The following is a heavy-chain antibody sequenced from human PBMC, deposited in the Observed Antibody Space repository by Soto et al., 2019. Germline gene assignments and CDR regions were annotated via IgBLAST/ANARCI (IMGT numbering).Heavy chain of an antibody. Sequence: SVKVSCKASGGTFSSYAISWVRQAPGQGLEWMGGIIPIFGTANFAQKFQGRVTITADESTSTAYMELSSLRSEDTAVYYCARPHIHYYDSSDDAFDIWGQGTMVTVSS. V-gene: IGHV1-69*13. CDR1: GGTFSSYA. CDR3: ARPHIHYYDSSDDAFDI. D-gene: IGHD3-22*01. J-gene: IGHJ3*02. CDR2: IIPIFGTA.